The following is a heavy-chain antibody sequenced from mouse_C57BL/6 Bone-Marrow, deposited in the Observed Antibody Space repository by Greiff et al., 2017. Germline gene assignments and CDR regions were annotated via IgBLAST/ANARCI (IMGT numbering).Heavy chain of an antibody. CDR3: ARCGRLPFAY. J-gene: IGHJ3*01. D-gene: IGHD2-4*01. CDR2: INPSSGYT. CDR1: GYTFTSSW. V-gene: IGHV1-7*01. Sequence: VQLQQSGAELAKPGASVKLSCKASGYTFTSSWMHWVKQRPGQGLEWIGYINPSSGYTKYNQKFKDKAPLTADKASSTAYMQLSSLAYEDSAVYYCARCGRLPFAYWGQGTLVTVSA.